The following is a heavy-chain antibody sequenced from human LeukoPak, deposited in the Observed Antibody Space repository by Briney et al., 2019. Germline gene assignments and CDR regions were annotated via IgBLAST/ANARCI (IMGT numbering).Heavy chain of an antibody. CDR1: GYTFTSYA. CDR3: AREIYPYYYDTSGYYPFDY. Sequence: ASVKVSCKAYGYTFTSYALNWVRQDPGQRLEWMGWINAGNGNTKDSQKFQGRVTFTRDTSASTAYVELSSLRSEDTAVYYCAREIYPYYYDTSGYYPFDYWGQGTLVTDSS. V-gene: IGHV1-3*01. J-gene: IGHJ4*02. D-gene: IGHD3-22*01. CDR2: INAGNGNT.